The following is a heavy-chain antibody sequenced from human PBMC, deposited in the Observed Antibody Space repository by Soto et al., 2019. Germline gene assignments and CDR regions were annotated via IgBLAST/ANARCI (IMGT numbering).Heavy chain of an antibody. CDR3: ERELSAFGMDV. D-gene: IGHD3-16*02. J-gene: IGHJ6*02. Sequence: GGSLRLSCAASGFTFSNYWMHWVRQAPGSGLVWVSRLNSDGSDADYTDSVKGRFTISRDDAKNTLYLQMNSLRAEDTAIYYCERELSAFGMDVWGQGTTVTVYS. V-gene: IGHV3-74*01. CDR2: LNSDGSDA. CDR1: GFTFSNYW.